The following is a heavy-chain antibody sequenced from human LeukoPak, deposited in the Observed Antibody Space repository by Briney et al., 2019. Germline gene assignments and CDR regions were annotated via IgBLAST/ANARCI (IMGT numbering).Heavy chain of an antibody. CDR1: GFTFSSYG. CDR2: IGGSGGTTT. CDR3: ARDADWGRYDC. J-gene: IGHJ4*02. V-gene: IGHV3-23*01. D-gene: IGHD7-27*01. Sequence: PGETLRLSCAASGFTFSSYGMNWVRQAPGKGLEWVSGIGGSGGTTTYYADSVKGRFTISRDNSKNTLYLQMNSLGADDTAVFYCARDADWGRYDCWGQGTLVTVSS.